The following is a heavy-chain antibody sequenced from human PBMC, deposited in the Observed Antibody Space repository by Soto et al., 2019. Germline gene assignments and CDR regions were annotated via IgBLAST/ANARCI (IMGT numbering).Heavy chain of an antibody. V-gene: IGHV3-66*03. CDR1: GFTVSINY. J-gene: IGHJ4*02. Sequence: GGSLRLSGAASGFTVSINYMSCVRQVPGKGLEWVSVIYSCGSTYYADYVKVPFTISRDNSKNTLYLQINSLRAKDMDVYYCARDKRTPGYYFDYWGQGTLVTVSS. CDR3: ARDKRTPGYYFDY. CDR2: IYSCGST. D-gene: IGHD2-15*01.